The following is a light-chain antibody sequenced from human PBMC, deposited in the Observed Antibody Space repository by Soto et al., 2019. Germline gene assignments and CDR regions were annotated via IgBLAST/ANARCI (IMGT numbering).Light chain of an antibody. CDR3: QQYGSSPRT. CDR1: QSISST. CDR2: GAS. J-gene: IGKJ1*01. V-gene: IGKV3-20*01. Sequence: DIVMTQSPDSLAVSLGERATITCKSSQSISSTLAWYQQKPGQAPRLLIYGASSRATGIPDRFSGSGSGTDFTLTISRLEPEDFAVYYCQQYGSSPRTFGQGTKVDIK.